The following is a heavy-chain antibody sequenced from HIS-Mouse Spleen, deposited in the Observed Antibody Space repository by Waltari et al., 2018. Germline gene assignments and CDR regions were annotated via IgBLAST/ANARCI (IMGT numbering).Heavy chain of an antibody. V-gene: IGHV3-30*18. J-gene: IGHJ4*02. CDR2: ISYDGSNK. Sequence: QVQLVESGGGVVKPGRSLRPSCAASGFTVSSYGMHWVRQAPGKGLEWVAVISYDGSNKYYADSVKGRFTISRDNSKNTLYLQMNSLRAEDTAVYYCAKDKHHAFDYWGQGTLVTVSS. CDR1: GFTVSSYG. CDR3: AKDKHHAFDY.